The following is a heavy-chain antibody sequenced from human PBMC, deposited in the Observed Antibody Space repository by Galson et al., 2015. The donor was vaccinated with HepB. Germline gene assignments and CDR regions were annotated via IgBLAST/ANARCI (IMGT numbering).Heavy chain of an antibody. J-gene: IGHJ4*02. Sequence: SLRLSCAASGFTFSSYTMNWVRQAPGKGLERISYISTTSDNKFSADSVKGRFIISRDNAKNLLYLQMNSLRAEDTAVYYCTRMALSGSYWYFDYWGQGSLVTVSS. V-gene: IGHV3-48*01. CDR1: GFTFSSYT. CDR2: ISTTSDNK. D-gene: IGHD1-26*01. CDR3: TRMALSGSYWYFDY.